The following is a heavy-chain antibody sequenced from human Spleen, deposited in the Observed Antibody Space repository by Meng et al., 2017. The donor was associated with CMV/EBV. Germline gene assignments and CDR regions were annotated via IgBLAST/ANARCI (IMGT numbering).Heavy chain of an antibody. CDR3: ARDSRYLEWLRGGMDV. V-gene: IGHV4-4*02. D-gene: IGHD3-3*01. CDR2: IYHSGST. CDR1: GGSISSSNW. Sequence: GSLRLSCAVSGGSISSSNWWSWVRQPPGKGLEWIGEIYHSGSTNYNPSLKSRVTISVDKSKNQFSLKLSSVTAADTAVYYCARDSRYLEWLRGGMDVWGQGTTVTVSS. J-gene: IGHJ6*02.